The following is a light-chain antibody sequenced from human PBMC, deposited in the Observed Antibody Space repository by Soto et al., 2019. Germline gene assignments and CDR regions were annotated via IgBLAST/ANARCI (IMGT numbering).Light chain of an antibody. CDR3: QQFDKLHLT. CDR1: QGITNY. Sequence: DIQMTQSPSSLSASVGDRVTITCRASQGITNYLAWYQQKPGKAPKVLIYDASTLETGVPSRFSGSGFGTHFTFTISSLQPEDIATYYCQQFDKLHLTFGGGTKVDIK. CDR2: DAS. J-gene: IGKJ4*01. V-gene: IGKV1-33*01.